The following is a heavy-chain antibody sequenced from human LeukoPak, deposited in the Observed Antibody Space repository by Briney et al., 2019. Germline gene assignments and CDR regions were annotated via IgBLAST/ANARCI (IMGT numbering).Heavy chain of an antibody. CDR1: GYTFTGYY. V-gene: IGHV1-2*02. CDR3: ARDYGGYFDY. CDR2: INPNSGDT. D-gene: IGHD4-23*01. Sequence: ASVKVSCKASGYTFTGYYMHWVRQAPGQGLEWMGWINPNSGDTNYAQKFQGRVTMTRDTSISTAYMELSRLRYDGTAVYYCARDYGGYFDYWGQGTLVTVSS. J-gene: IGHJ4*02.